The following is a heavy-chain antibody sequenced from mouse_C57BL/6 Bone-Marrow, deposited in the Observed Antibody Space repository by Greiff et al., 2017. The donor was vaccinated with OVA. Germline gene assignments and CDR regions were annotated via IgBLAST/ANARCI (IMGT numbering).Heavy chain of an antibody. V-gene: IGHV1-55*01. D-gene: IGHD2-4*01. CDR1: GYTFTSYW. CDR3: ARFYYDYDGYFDY. CDR2: IYPGSGST. J-gene: IGHJ2*01. Sequence: VQLQQPGAELVKPGASVKMSCKASGYTFTSYWITWVKQRPGQGLEWIGDIYPGSGSTNYNEKFKSKATLTVDTSSSTAYMQLSSLTSEDSAVYYCARFYYDYDGYFDYWGQGTTLTVSS.